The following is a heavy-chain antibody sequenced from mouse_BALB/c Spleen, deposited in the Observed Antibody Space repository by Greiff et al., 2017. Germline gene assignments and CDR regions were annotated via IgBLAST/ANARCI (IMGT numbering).Heavy chain of an antibody. CDR3: ARDGDCDEFAY. Sequence: EVHLAEFGGGLVQPGGSPRPPCATPWFTFTDYYMIWVRQPPGKALEWLGFIRNKANGYTTEYSASVKGRFTISRDNSQSILYLQMNTLRAEDSATYYCARDGDCDEFAYWGQGTLVTVSA. V-gene: IGHV7-3*02. J-gene: IGHJ3*01. CDR1: WFTFTDYY. CDR2: IRNKANGYTT.